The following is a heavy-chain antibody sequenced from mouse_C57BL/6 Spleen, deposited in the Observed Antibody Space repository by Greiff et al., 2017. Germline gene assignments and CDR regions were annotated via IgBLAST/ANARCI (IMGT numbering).Heavy chain of an antibody. CDR1: GFTFSNYW. CDR3: TNSYYGSPYFDY. Sequence: EVKLMESGGGLVQPGGSMKLSCVASGFTFSNYWMNWVRQSPEKGLEWVAQIRLKSDNYATHYAESVKGRFTISRDDSKSSVYLQMNNLRAEDTGIYYCTNSYYGSPYFDYWGQGTTLTVSS. J-gene: IGHJ2*01. CDR2: IRLKSDNYAT. D-gene: IGHD1-1*01. V-gene: IGHV6-3*01.